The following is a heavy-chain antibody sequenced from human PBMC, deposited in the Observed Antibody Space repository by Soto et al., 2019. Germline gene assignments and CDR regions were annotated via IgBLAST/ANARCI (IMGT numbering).Heavy chain of an antibody. CDR1: GGSISSYY. Sequence: ASETLSLTCTVSGGSISSYYWSWIRQPPGKGLEWIGYIYYSGSTNYNPSLKSRVTISVDTSKNQFSLKLSSVTAADTAVYYYARLRYDFWSGYGVHYFDYWGQGTLVTVSS. CDR3: ARLRYDFWSGYGVHYFDY. CDR2: IYYSGST. V-gene: IGHV4-59*08. J-gene: IGHJ4*02. D-gene: IGHD3-3*01.